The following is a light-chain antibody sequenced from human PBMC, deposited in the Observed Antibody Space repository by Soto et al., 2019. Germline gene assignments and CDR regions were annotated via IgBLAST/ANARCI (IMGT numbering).Light chain of an antibody. CDR2: RAS. J-gene: IGKJ4*02. Sequence: DIQMTQFPATLSASVGDTVTITCRASQNINAWRAWYQKKPETAPKLLISRASTLESGVPSRFSGSVSGTEVALTIGSLQPDDFATCYCHQYNSHPWSFGEGTKVEIK. CDR1: QNINAW. V-gene: IGKV1-5*03. CDR3: HQYNSHPWS.